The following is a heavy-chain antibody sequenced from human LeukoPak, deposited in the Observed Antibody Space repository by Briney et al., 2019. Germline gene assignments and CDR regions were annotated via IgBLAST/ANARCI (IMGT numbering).Heavy chain of an antibody. V-gene: IGHV4-59*01. CDR1: GGSISSYY. CDR3: ARVWGIAVAGTPYYYGMDV. CDR2: IYYSGST. Sequence: SETLSLTCTVSGGSISSYYWSWIRQPPGKGLEWIGYIYYSGSTNYNPSLKSRVTISVDTSKNQFSLKLSSVTAADTAVYYCARVWGIAVAGTPYYYGMDVWGQGTTVTVSS. J-gene: IGHJ6*02. D-gene: IGHD6-19*01.